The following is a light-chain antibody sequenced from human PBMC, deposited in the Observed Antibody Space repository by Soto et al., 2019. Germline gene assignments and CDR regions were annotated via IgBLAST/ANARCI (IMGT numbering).Light chain of an antibody. CDR3: GTWDSSGDV. Sequence: QSVLTQPPSVSAPPGQKVTISCSGSSSNIGNNYVSWYQQLPGTAPKLLIYENNKRPSGIPDRFSGSKSGTSATLGITGLQTGDEADYYCGTWDSSGDVFGGGTKLTVL. CDR2: ENN. J-gene: IGLJ3*02. CDR1: SSNIGNNY. V-gene: IGLV1-51*02.